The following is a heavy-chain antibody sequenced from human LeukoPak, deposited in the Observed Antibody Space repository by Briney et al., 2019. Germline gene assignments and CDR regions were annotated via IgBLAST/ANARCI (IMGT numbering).Heavy chain of an antibody. Sequence: PSETQSLTCTVSGGSISSYYWSWIRQPPGKGLEWIGYIYYSGSTNYNPSLKSRVTISVDTSENQFSLKLSSVTAADTAVYYCARFGYSYGSDYYYGMDVWGQGTTVTVSS. V-gene: IGHV4-59*01. CDR3: ARFGYSYGSDYYYGMDV. J-gene: IGHJ6*02. D-gene: IGHD5-18*01. CDR2: IYYSGST. CDR1: GGSISSYY.